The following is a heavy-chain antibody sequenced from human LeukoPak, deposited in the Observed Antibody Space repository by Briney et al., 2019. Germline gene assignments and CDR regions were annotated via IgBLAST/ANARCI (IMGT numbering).Heavy chain of an antibody. D-gene: IGHD3-3*01. CDR3: ARACSQGDYDFGD. CDR1: GVSVSSGSYY. J-gene: IGHJ4*02. V-gene: IGHV4-61*01. Sequence: SETLSLTCTVSGVSVSSGSYYWSWIRQPPGKGLEWIGYIYYSGSTNYNPSLKSRVTISVDTSKNQFSLKLSSVTAADTAVYYCARACSQGDYDFGDWGQGTLVTVSS. CDR2: IYYSGST.